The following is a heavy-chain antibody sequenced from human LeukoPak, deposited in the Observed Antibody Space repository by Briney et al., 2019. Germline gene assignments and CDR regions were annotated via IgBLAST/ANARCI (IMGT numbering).Heavy chain of an antibody. V-gene: IGHV4-61*02. J-gene: IGHJ6*03. CDR1: GGSIGSGSYY. Sequence: SETLSLTXTVSGGSIGSGSYYWSWIPQPAGKGLDWNGRIYTSGSTNYNPSLKSRVTLSVDTSKNQFPLKLSSVTAADTAVYYCARVGSSSWYNYYYYYMDVWGKGTTVTVSS. CDR3: ARVGSSSWYNYYYYYMDV. CDR2: IYTSGST. D-gene: IGHD6-13*01.